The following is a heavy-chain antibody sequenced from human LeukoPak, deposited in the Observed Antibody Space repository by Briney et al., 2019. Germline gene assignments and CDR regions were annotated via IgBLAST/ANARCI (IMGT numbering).Heavy chain of an antibody. V-gene: IGHV3-66*02. CDR3: ARGVYYYDSSGYYYAEYFQH. J-gene: IGHJ1*01. D-gene: IGHD3-22*01. CDR2: IYSGGST. CDR1: GFTVSSNY. Sequence: PGGSLRLSCAASGFTVSSNYMSWVRQAPGKGLEWVSVIYSGGSTYYADSVKGRFTISRDNSKNTLYLQMNSLRAEDTAVYYCARGVYYYDSSGYYYAEYFQHWGQGTLVTVSS.